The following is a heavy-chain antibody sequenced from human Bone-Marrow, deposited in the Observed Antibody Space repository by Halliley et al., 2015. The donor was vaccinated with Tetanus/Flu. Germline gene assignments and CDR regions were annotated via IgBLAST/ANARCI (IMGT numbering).Heavy chain of an antibody. CDR3: ASAPRSRSGDWFDP. J-gene: IGHJ5*02. Sequence: MGRIDPRDPYPNQSPSFQGHVTISVDKSISTAYLQWSSLKASDTAMYYCASAPRSRSGDWFDPWGQGTLVTVSS. V-gene: IGHV5-10-1*01. CDR2: IDPRDPYP. D-gene: IGHD6-6*01.